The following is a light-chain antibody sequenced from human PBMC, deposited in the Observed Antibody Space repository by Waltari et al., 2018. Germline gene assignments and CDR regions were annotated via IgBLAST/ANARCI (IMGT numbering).Light chain of an antibody. J-gene: IGLJ3*02. Sequence: NFVLTQPHSVSESPGKTVTISCTGSSGSIASNFVQWYRQRPGSAPPTVIYEDGRRPSGVPDRFSGSIDRSSNSASLTISGLKTEDEGDYYCHSYVDPHHVFGGGTKLTVL. V-gene: IGLV6-57*02. CDR1: SGSIASNF. CDR3: HSYVDPHHV. CDR2: EDG.